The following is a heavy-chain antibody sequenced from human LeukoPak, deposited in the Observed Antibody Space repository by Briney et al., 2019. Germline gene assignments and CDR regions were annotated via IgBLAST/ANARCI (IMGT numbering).Heavy chain of an antibody. V-gene: IGHV3-30*02. CDR2: IWYGGSNK. J-gene: IGHJ6*02. D-gene: IGHD2-2*01. Sequence: PGGSLRLSCAASGFTFSSYGMHWVRQAPGKGLEWVAVIWYGGSNKYYADSVKGRFTISRDNSKNTLYLQMNSLRAEDTAVYYCAKGSRSYGCSSTSCSYYYYGMDVWGQGTTATVSS. CDR3: AKGSRSYGCSSTSCSYYYYGMDV. CDR1: GFTFSSYG.